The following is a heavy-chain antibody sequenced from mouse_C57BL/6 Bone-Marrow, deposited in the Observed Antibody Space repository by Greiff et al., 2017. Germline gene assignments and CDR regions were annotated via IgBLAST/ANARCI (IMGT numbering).Heavy chain of an antibody. CDR2: IYPGSGNT. Sequence: VQLQQSGAELVRPGASVKLSCKASGYTFTDYYINWVKQRPGQGLEWIARIYPGSGNTYYNEKFKGKATLTAEQSSSTAYMQLSSLTSEDSAVYFCARGFRDAMDYWGQGTSVTVSS. D-gene: IGHD3-3*01. J-gene: IGHJ4*01. CDR3: ARGFRDAMDY. CDR1: GYTFTDYY. V-gene: IGHV1-76*01.